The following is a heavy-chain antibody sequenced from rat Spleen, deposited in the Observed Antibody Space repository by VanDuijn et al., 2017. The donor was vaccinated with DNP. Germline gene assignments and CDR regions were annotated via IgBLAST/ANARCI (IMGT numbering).Heavy chain of an antibody. CDR1: GFSFRNYY. Sequence: EVQLVESGGGLVEPGRSLKLSCVASGFSFRNYYMAWVRQTPTRGLEWVAIISHSDDTTYYPDSVRGRFTISRDNAESSLYLQMGSLKSEDAATYYCARDRTGTWFAYWGQGTLVTVSS. V-gene: IGHV5-27*01. D-gene: IGHD5-1*01. J-gene: IGHJ3*01. CDR2: ISHSDDTT. CDR3: ARDRTGTWFAY.